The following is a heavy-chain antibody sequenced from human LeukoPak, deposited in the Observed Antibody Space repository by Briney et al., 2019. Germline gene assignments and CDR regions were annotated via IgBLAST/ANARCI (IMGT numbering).Heavy chain of an antibody. V-gene: IGHV3-23*01. CDR3: AKGGVRGVITHFDY. J-gene: IGHJ4*02. CDR1: RITFGNYA. Sequence: TGGSLRLSCAASRITFGNYAMSWVRQAPGKGLEWVSVISGSSGSTYYADSAKGRFTISRDNSKKTLYLQMNSLGAEDTAVYHCAKGGVRGVITHFDYWGQGTLVTVSS. CDR2: ISGSSGST. D-gene: IGHD3-10*01.